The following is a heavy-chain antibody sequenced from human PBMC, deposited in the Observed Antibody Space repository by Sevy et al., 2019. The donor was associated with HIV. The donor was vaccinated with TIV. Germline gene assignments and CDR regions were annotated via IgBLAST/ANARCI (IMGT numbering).Heavy chain of an antibody. Sequence: GGSLRLSCAASGFTFDDYTMHWVRQAPGKGLEWVSLISWDGRGTFYADSVRGRFTISRDNSKNSLFLQMNSLRTDDTALYYCARDCVGFRALNGEGFDWGQGTQVPVSS. CDR2: ISWDGRGT. J-gene: IGHJ4*02. V-gene: IGHV3-43*01. CDR3: ARDCVGFRALNGEGFD. D-gene: IGHD7-27*01. CDR1: GFTFDDYT.